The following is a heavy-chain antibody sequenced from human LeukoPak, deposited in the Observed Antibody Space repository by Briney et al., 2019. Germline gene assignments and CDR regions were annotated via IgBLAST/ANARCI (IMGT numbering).Heavy chain of an antibody. CDR1: GGSISSYY. D-gene: IGHD2-15*01. CDR3: ARLVRVVVVAATTFDY. Sequence: PSETLSLTCTVSGGSISSYYWSWIRQPPGKGLEWIGYIYYSGSTNYNPSLKSRVTISVDTSKNQFSLKLSSVTAADTAVYYCARLVRVVVVAATTFDYWGQGTLVTVSS. V-gene: IGHV4-59*12. CDR2: IYYSGST. J-gene: IGHJ4*02.